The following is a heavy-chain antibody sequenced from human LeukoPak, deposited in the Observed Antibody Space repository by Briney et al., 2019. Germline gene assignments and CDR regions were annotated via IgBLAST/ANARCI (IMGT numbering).Heavy chain of an antibody. CDR1: GYTFTGYY. J-gene: IGHJ5*02. D-gene: IGHD5-18*01. V-gene: IGHV1-2*02. CDR3: ARDWIQLWSTRWFDP. CDR2: INPNSGGT. Sequence: ASVKVSCTASGYTFTGYYMHWVRQAPGQGLEWMGWINPNSGGTNYAQKFQGRVTMTRDTSISTAYMELSRLRSDNTAVYYCARDWIQLWSTRWFDPWGQGTLVTVSS.